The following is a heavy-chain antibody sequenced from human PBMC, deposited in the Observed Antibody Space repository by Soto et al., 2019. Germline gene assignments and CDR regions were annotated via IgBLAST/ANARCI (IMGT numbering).Heavy chain of an antibody. V-gene: IGHV6-1*01. CDR3: ARGDGYHFDY. J-gene: IGHJ4*02. CDR1: GDSVSGISAA. Sequence: PSQTLSLTCAISGDSVSGISAAWNWIRQSPSRGLEGLGRTYYRSKWNNDYSISVKSRITINPDTSKSHFSLQLNSVTPEDTAVYYCARGDGYHFDYWGQGTLVTVSA. CDR2: TYYRSKWNN. D-gene: IGHD5-12*01.